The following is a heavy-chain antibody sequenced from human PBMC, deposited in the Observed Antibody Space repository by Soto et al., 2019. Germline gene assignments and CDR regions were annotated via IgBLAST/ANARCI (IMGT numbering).Heavy chain of an antibody. CDR1: GYSFTTYW. CDR3: ARRRLREAFDI. Sequence: GESLKISCKGSGYSFTTYWIGWVRQMPGKGLEWMGIIYPGDSDTRYSPSFQGQVTISADPSISTAYLRWNSLKASDTAKYYCARRRLREAFDIWGQGTMVTVSS. J-gene: IGHJ3*02. D-gene: IGHD2-21*02. CDR2: IYPGDSDT. V-gene: IGHV5-51*01.